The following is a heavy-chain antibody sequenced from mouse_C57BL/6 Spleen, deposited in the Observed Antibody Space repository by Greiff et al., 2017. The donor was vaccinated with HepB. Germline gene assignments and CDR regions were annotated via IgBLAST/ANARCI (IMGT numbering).Heavy chain of an antibody. V-gene: IGHV5-6*01. Sequence: EVNVVESGGDLVKPGGSLKLSCAASGFTFSSYGMSWVRQTPDKRLEWVATISSGGSYTYYPDSVKGRFTISRDNAKNTLYLQMSSLKSEDTAMYYCASLFYDYRFAYWGQGTLVTVSA. CDR3: ASLFYDYRFAY. CDR2: ISSGGSYT. J-gene: IGHJ3*01. CDR1: GFTFSSYG. D-gene: IGHD2-4*01.